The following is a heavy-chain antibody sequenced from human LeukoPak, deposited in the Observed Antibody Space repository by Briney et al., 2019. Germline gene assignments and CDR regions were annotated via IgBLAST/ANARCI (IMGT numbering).Heavy chain of an antibody. J-gene: IGHJ4*02. V-gene: IGHV4-39*01. CDR1: GDSTSSSTYY. CDR2: IYDSGTT. CDR3: ARQGAGVPFDY. Sequence: SETLSLTCTVSGDSTSSSTYYWDWIRQAPGKGLEWIGNIYDSGTTHYNPSLKSRVTISGDASKNQFSLKLSSVTAADTAVYYCARQGAGVPFDYWGRGTLVTVSS. D-gene: IGHD3-10*01.